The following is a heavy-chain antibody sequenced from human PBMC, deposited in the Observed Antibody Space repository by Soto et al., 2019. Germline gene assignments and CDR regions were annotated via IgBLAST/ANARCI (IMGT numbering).Heavy chain of an antibody. CDR1: GGTFSRYA. CDR2: IIPIFGTA. D-gene: IGHD6-25*01. V-gene: IGHV1-69*12. CDR3: ARQGAALRDYYYGMDV. J-gene: IGHJ6*02. Sequence: QVQLVQSGAEVKKPGSSVKVSCKASGGTFSRYAISWVRQAPGQGLEWMGGIIPIFGTANYAQKFQGRVTINADEATSTAYMELSRLRSEDTAVYYCARQGAALRDYYYGMDVWGQGTTVTVSS.